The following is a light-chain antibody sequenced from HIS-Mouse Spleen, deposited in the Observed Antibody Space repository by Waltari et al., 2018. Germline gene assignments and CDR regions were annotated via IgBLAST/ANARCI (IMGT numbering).Light chain of an antibody. CDR2: KAP. V-gene: IGKV1-5*03. Sequence: DIQMTQSPSTLSASVGDRVTITCRASQSISSWLAWYQQKPGKAPKLLIYKAPSLESGVPSRFSGSGSGTEFTLTISSLQPDDFATYYCQQYNSYSPTWTFGQGTKVEIK. J-gene: IGKJ1*01. CDR3: QQYNSYSPTWT. CDR1: QSISSW.